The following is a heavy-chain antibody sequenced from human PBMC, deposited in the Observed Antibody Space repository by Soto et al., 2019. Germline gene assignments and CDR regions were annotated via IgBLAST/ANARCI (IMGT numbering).Heavy chain of an antibody. D-gene: IGHD3-3*01. J-gene: IGHJ4*02. Sequence: EVQLVESGGGLVQPGGSLRLSCAASGFTFSSYEMNWVRQAPGKGLEWVSYISSSGSTIYYADSVKGRFTISRDNAKNSLYLQMNSLRAEDTAVYYCARGKAYYDFWSGYGQTYYFDYWGQGTLVTVSS. CDR2: ISSSGSTI. V-gene: IGHV3-48*03. CDR1: GFTFSSYE. CDR3: ARGKAYYDFWSGYGQTYYFDY.